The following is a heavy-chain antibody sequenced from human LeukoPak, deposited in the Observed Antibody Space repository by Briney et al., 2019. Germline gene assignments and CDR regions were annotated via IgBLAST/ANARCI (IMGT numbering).Heavy chain of an antibody. V-gene: IGHV3-30*18. D-gene: IGHD1-26*01. CDR1: GFTFSSYG. J-gene: IGHJ3*02. Sequence: GGSLRLSCAASGFTFSSYGMHWVRQAPGKGLEWVAVISYDGSNKYYADSVKGRFTISRDNSKNTLYLQMNSLRAEDTAVYYCAKLNHWGERVGATIERRLDIWGQGTMVTISS. CDR2: ISYDGSNK. CDR3: AKLNHWGERVGATIERRLDI.